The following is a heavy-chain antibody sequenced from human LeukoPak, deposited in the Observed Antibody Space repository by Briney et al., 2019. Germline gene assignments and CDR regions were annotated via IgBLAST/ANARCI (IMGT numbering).Heavy chain of an antibody. CDR2: IYTSGST. CDR3: ARGDTAMVRGYYYYYMDV. CDR1: GGSISSYY. V-gene: IGHV4-4*09. J-gene: IGHJ6*03. D-gene: IGHD5-18*01. Sequence: SETLSLTCTVSGGSISSYYWGWIRQPPGKGLEWIGYIYTSGSTNYNPSLKSRVTISVDTSKNQFSLKLSSVTAADTAVYYCARGDTAMVRGYYYYYMDVWGKGTTVTVSS.